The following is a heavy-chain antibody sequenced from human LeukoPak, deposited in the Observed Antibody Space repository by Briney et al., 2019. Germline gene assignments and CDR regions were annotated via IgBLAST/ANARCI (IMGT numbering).Heavy chain of an antibody. D-gene: IGHD1-26*01. CDR2: IYHSGST. V-gene: IGHV4-59*01. CDR1: GGSISSYY. Sequence: PSETLSLTCTVSGGSISSYYWSWIRQPPGKGLEWIGYIYHSGSTNYNPSLKSRVTISVDTSKNQFSLKVSSVTAADTAVYYCARTFSESYYYYGMDVWGQGTTVTVSS. J-gene: IGHJ6*02. CDR3: ARTFSESYYYYGMDV.